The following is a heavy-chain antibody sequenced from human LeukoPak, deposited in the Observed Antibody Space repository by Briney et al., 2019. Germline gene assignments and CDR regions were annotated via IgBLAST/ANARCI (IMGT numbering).Heavy chain of an antibody. J-gene: IGHJ5*02. D-gene: IGHD2-8*02. Sequence: PSQTLSLTCTVSGGSISSGGYYWSWIRQPAGKGLEWIGRIYTSGSTNYNPSLKSRVTISVDTSKNQFSLKLSSVTAADTAVYYCARVGTDSINWFDPWGQGTLVTVSS. CDR3: ARVGTDSINWFDP. CDR1: GGSISSGGYY. CDR2: IYTSGST. V-gene: IGHV4-61*02.